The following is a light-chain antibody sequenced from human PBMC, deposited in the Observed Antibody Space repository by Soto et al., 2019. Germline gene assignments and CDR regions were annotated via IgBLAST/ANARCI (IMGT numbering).Light chain of an antibody. CDR1: QSISSW. J-gene: IGKJ1*01. Sequence: IQRTHSPSTLSASVGDMVTITCRAIQSISSWLDWYQQKPLKSPKLLISDASSLESGVPSRFSGSGSGTEFTLTISSLQPDDFATYYCQQHNSYSRTFGQGTKVDIK. CDR3: QQHNSYSRT. CDR2: DAS. V-gene: IGKV1-5*01.